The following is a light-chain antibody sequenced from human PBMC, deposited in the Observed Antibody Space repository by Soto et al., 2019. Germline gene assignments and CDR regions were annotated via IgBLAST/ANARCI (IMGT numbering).Light chain of an antibody. CDR2: DVN. CDR1: SSDIGAYNF. V-gene: IGLV2-14*03. Sequence: QSVLTQPASVSGSPGQSITISCTGTSSDIGAYNFVSWYQQHPGKAPKLMLYDVNIRPSGVSNRFSGSKSGNAASLTISGLPAEDEADYYCTSWTTSTTMIFGGGTQVTVL. CDR3: TSWTTSTTMI. J-gene: IGLJ2*01.